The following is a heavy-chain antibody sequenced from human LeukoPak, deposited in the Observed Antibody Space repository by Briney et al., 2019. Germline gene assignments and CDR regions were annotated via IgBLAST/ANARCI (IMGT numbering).Heavy chain of an antibody. D-gene: IGHD6-13*01. CDR3: ARMSRETTSSWPFDF. CDR2: ITANNRNT. V-gene: IGHV1-18*01. CDR1: GYTFTTFG. J-gene: IGHJ4*02. Sequence: ASVKVSCKTSGYTFTTFGFNGGRHAPGQGLEWMGWITANNRNTNYAQKFQGRLPMNTDTSTNTGYMELRSRRSDDTAGYYCARMSRETTSSWPFDFWGQGTLVTVSS.